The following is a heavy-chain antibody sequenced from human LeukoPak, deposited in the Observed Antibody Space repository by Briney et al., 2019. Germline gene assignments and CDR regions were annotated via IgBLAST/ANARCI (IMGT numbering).Heavy chain of an antibody. J-gene: IGHJ6*03. CDR1: GFSFSSYA. D-gene: IGHD3-10*01. Sequence: GGSLRLSCATSGFSFSSYAFYWIRQAPGKGLEWLTLISYDGNDKYYADSVKGRFSISRDNSNSMVFLQMNSLRPEDTAVYFCAVLTTLHIAVRPGDEYMDVWGKRTTVTVSS. V-gene: IGHV3-30*04. CDR2: ISYDGNDK. CDR3: AVLTTLHIAVRPGDEYMDV.